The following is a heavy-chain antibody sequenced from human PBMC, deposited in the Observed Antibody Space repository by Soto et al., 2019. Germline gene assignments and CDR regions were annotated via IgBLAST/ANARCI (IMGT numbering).Heavy chain of an antibody. CDR1: GYAFTSHT. Sequence: QVHLVQSGAEVKEPGASVRISCEASGYAFTSHTIHWARQAPGQGLEWMGWIFISHGSPRYAPQFQVRISFGRDTSSTTAYMELTRLTLEATAVYYCAREPEDVVPGDYWGQGTLVVVSS. V-gene: IGHV1-3*04. D-gene: IGHD2-15*01. CDR2: IFISHGSP. J-gene: IGHJ4*02. CDR3: AREPEDVVPGDY.